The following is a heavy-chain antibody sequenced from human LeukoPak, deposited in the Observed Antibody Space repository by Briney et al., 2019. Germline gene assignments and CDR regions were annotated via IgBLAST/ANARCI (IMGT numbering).Heavy chain of an antibody. CDR1: DGSFSGYY. J-gene: IGHJ4*02. D-gene: IGHD5-18*01. V-gene: IGHV4-34*01. CDR3: ARAVDTAMVTTFDY. Sequence: SETLSLTCAVYDGSFSGYYWSWIRQPPGKGLEWIGEINHSGSTNYNPSLKSRVTISVDTSKTQFSLKLSSVTAADTAVYYCARAVDTAMVTTFDYWGQGTLVTVSS. CDR2: INHSGST.